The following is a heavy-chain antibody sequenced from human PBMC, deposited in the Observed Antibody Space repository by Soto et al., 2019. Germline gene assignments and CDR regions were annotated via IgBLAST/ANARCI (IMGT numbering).Heavy chain of an antibody. CDR2: ISYDGSNK. J-gene: IGHJ5*02. CDR1: GFTFSSYG. V-gene: IGHV3-30*03. CDR3: ARHPERIAEIGWLDP. Sequence: PGGSLRLSCAASGFTFSSYGMHWVRQAPGKGLEWVAVISYDGSNKYYADSVKGRFTISRDNSKNTLYLQMNSLRAEDTAVYYCARHPERIAEIGWLDPWGQGTLVTVSS. D-gene: IGHD6-13*01.